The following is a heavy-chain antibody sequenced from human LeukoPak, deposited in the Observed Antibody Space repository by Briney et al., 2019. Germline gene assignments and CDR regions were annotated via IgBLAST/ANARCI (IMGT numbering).Heavy chain of an antibody. D-gene: IGHD2-2*01. CDR1: GGSFSDYY. V-gene: IGHV4-34*01. Sequence: SETLSLTCAVYGGSFSDYYWSWIRQPPGKGLEWIGEINHSGSTNYNPSLKSRVTISVDTSKNQFSLKLSSVTAADTAVYYCASLTSPLYQLPDYDMDVWGQGTTVTVSS. J-gene: IGHJ6*02. CDR2: INHSGST. CDR3: ASLTSPLYQLPDYDMDV.